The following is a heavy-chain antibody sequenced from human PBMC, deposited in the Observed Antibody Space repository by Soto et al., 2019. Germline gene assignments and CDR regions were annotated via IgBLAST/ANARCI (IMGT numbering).Heavy chain of an antibody. J-gene: IGHJ6*02. CDR3: ARQWELSGYYYGMDV. Sequence: SETLSLTCAVYGGSFSGYYWSWIRQPPGKGLEWIGEINHSGSTNYNPSLKSRVTISVDTSKNQFSLKLSSVTAADTAVYYCARQWELSGYYYGMDVWGQGTTVTVSS. CDR2: INHSGST. D-gene: IGHD1-26*01. CDR1: GGSFSGYY. V-gene: IGHV4-34*01.